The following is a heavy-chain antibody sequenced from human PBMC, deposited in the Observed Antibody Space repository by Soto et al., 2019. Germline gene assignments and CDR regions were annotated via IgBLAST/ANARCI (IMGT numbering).Heavy chain of an antibody. J-gene: IGHJ6*02. V-gene: IGHV1-69*12. D-gene: IGHD3-16*01. Sequence: QVQLVQSGAEVKKPGSSVKVSCKASGDTFNTYTITWVRQAPGQGLEWMGGIIPRSGTSNYAQKFQGRVTITADESTCTAYMELSSLRSQGTAVYYCARECLVLSPSTVNSDHYYSAMDVWGQGTTVTVSS. CDR3: ARECLVLSPSTVNSDHYYSAMDV. CDR1: GDTFNTYT. CDR2: IIPRSGTS.